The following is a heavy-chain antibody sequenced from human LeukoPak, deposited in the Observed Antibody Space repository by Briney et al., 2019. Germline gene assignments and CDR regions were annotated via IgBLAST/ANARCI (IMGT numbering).Heavy chain of an antibody. V-gene: IGHV4-34*01. Sequence: SETLSLTCAVYGGSFSGYYWSWIRQPPGKGLEWIGETNHSGSTNYNPSLKSRVTISVDTSKNQFSLKLSSVTAADTAVYYCARPRIAAAGTFWFDPWGQGTLVTVSS. CDR2: TNHSGST. CDR1: GGSFSGYY. D-gene: IGHD6-13*01. J-gene: IGHJ5*02. CDR3: ARPRIAAAGTFWFDP.